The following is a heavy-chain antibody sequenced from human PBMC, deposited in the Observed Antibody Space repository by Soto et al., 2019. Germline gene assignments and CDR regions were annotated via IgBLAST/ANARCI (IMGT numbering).Heavy chain of an antibody. CDR1: GGTFSSYA. CDR2: IIPIFGTA. V-gene: IGHV1-69*13. D-gene: IGHD4-17*01. J-gene: IGHJ6*02. Sequence: GASVKVSCKASGGTFSSYAISWVRQAPGQGLEWMGGIIPIFGTANYAQKLQGRVTITADESTSTAYMELSSLRSEDTAVYYCARADNYGGNPKTPQDYYYYYGMDVWGQGTTVTVSS. CDR3: ARADNYGGNPKTPQDYYYYYGMDV.